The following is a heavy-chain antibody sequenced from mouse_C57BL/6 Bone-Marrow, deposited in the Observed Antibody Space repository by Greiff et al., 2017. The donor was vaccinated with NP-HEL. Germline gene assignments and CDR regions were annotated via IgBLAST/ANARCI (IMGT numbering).Heavy chain of an antibody. CDR1: GFSLTSYG. J-gene: IGHJ3*01. CDR3: ARNEGSSGYEWFAY. V-gene: IGHV2-2*01. Sequence: VHLVESGPGLVQPSQSLSITCTVSGFSLTSYGVHWVRQSPGKGLEWLGVIWSGGSTDYNAAFISRLSISKDNSKSQVFFKMNSLQADDTAIYYCARNEGSSGYEWFAYWGQGTLVTVSA. CDR2: IWSGGST. D-gene: IGHD3-2*02.